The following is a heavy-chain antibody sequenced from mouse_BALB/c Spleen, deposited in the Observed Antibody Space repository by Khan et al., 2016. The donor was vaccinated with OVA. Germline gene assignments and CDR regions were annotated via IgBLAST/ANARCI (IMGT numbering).Heavy chain of an antibody. CDR3: ARKNGSDLDY. CDR1: GYSFTGYF. D-gene: IGHD1-1*01. V-gene: IGHV1-20*02. CDR2: INPHIGET. J-gene: IGHJ2*01. Sequence: EVVLVVSGPELVKPGASVKISCKASGYSFTGYFMNWVMQSHGKSLEWIGRINPHIGETLYNQKFKGKATLTVDESSRTVHMELRRLASEDTAVYYCARKNGSDLDYWGQGTTLTVSS.